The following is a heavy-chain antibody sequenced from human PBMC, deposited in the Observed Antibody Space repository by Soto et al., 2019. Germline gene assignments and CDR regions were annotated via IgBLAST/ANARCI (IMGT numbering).Heavy chain of an antibody. J-gene: IGHJ4*02. Sequence: PGGSRRLSCAASGFTFTRYSMNWVRQAPGKGLEWVSSISSTTNYIYYGDSMKGRFTISRDNAKNSLYLEMNSLRAEDTAVYYCARESGDLTSNFDYWGQGTLVTVSS. CDR3: ARESGDLTSNFDY. CDR2: ISSTTNYI. V-gene: IGHV3-21*06. D-gene: IGHD3-10*01. CDR1: GFTFTRYS.